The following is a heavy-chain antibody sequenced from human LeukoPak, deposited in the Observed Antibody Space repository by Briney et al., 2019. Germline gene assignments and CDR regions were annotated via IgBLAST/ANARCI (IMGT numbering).Heavy chain of an antibody. V-gene: IGHV3-7*01. CDR2: IKQDGSEK. CDR1: GFTFSSYW. CDR3: ARDSLSTTVIIGRSFDY. Sequence: GGSLRLSCAASGFTFSSYWMSWVRQAPGKGLEWVANIKQDGSEKYYVDSVKGRFTISRDNAKNSLYLQMNSLRAEDTAVYYCARDSLSTTVIIGRSFDYWGQGTLVTVSS. D-gene: IGHD4-17*01. J-gene: IGHJ4*02.